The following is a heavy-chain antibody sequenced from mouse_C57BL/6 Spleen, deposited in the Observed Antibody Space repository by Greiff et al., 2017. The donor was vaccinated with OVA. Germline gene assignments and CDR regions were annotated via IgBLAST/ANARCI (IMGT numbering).Heavy chain of an antibody. CDR3: AKILYYGNYAAY. Sequence: VQRVESGPGLVQPSQSLSITCTVSGFSLTSYGVHWVRQSPGKGLEWLGVIWRGGSTDYNAAFMSRLSITKDNSKSQVFFKMNSLQADDTAIYYCAKILYYGNYAAYWGQGTLVTVSA. D-gene: IGHD2-1*01. CDR1: GFSLTSYG. V-gene: IGHV2-5*01. CDR2: IWRGGST. J-gene: IGHJ3*01.